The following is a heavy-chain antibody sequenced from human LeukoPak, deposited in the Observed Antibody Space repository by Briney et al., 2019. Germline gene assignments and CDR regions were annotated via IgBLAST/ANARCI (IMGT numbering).Heavy chain of an antibody. D-gene: IGHD2-15*01. Sequence: GSSVKVSCKASGGAVSSEGINWVRQAPGQGLEWMGGIIPAFGTPTYAQKFQGRVTMTRDTSTSTVYMELSSLRSEDTAVYYCARGQGWPYFDLWGRGTLVTVSS. J-gene: IGHJ2*01. V-gene: IGHV1-69*05. CDR1: GGAVSSEG. CDR2: IIPAFGTP. CDR3: ARGQGWPYFDL.